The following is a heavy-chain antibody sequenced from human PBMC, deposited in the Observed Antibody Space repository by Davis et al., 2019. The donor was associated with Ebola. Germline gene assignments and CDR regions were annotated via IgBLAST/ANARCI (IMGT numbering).Heavy chain of an antibody. D-gene: IGHD3-3*01. CDR2: ISVYSGNT. J-gene: IGHJ3*02. V-gene: IGHV1-18*04. CDR3: ARDRAPRSDYSTPDAFDM. CDR1: GDTFMTFG. Sequence: AASVKVSCKASGDTFMTFGFSWVRQAPGQGLEWIGWISVYSGNTNSAQKFQGRVTMTTDTSTSTAYMDLRSLRSDDTAVYYCARDRAPRSDYSTPDAFDMWGQGTVVTISS.